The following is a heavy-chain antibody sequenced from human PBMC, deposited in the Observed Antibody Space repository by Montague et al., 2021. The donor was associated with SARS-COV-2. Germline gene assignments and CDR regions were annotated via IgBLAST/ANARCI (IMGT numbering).Heavy chain of an antibody. V-gene: IGHV4-4*07. CDR1: GGSISSYY. Sequence: SETLSLTCTVSGGSISSYYWSWIRQPAGKGLEWIGRIHTSGSTNYNPSLKSRVTMSVDTSKNQFSLKLRSVTAAATAVYFCARDGLERQWWMLGWFDPWGQGTLVTVSS. J-gene: IGHJ5*02. D-gene: IGHD1-1*01. CDR3: ARDGLERQWWMLGWFDP. CDR2: IHTSGST.